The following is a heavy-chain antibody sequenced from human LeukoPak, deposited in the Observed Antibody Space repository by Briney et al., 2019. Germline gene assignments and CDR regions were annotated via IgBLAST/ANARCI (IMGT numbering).Heavy chain of an antibody. CDR3: AKGSSGSRPYYFDY. CDR1: GFTFSSYA. CDR2: ITDSGGST. Sequence: GGSLRLSCAASGFTFSSYAMSWVRQAPGEGLEWVSAITDSGGSTYYADSVKGRFTISGDNSKNTLYLQMNTLRAEDTAIYYCAKGSSGSRPYYFDYWGQGTLVTVYS. D-gene: IGHD3-22*01. J-gene: IGHJ4*02. V-gene: IGHV3-23*01.